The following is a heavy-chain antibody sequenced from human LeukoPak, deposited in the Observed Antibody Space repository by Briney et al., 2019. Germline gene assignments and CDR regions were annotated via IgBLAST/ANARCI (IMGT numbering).Heavy chain of an antibody. CDR2: ISNRGNNI. CDR1: GFTFSDYY. J-gene: IGHJ3*02. D-gene: IGHD6-13*01. Sequence: PGGSLRLSCAASGFTFSDYYMGWIRQAPGKGLEWVSYISNRGNNIYYADSVKGRFTISRDNAKNSLYLQMNSLRAEDTAVYYCASLPSGYGSQDAFDIWGQGTMVTVSS. CDR3: ASLPSGYGSQDAFDI. V-gene: IGHV3-11*04.